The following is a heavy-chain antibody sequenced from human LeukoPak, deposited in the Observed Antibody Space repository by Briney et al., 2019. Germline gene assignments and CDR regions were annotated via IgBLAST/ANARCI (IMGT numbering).Heavy chain of an antibody. Sequence: SVKVSCKASGGTFSSYAISWVRQAPGQGLEWMGGIIPIFGTANYAQKFQGRVTITADESTSTAYMELSSLRSEDTDVYYCARDNGGSWVVDAFDIWGQGTMVTVSS. CDR3: ARDNGGSWVVDAFDI. CDR2: IIPIFGTA. CDR1: GGTFSSYA. J-gene: IGHJ3*02. D-gene: IGHD2-15*01. V-gene: IGHV1-69*13.